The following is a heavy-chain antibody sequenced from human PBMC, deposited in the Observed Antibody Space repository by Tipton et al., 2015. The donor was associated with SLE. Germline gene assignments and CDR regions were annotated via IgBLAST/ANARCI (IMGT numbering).Heavy chain of an antibody. CDR1: GGSISSSKYY. V-gene: IGHV4-39*07. Sequence: TLSLTCTVSGGSISSSKYYWGWIRQPPGKGLEWIGSIYSSGSTYYNPSLKSRVSISVDTSKNQFFLNLCSVTAADTAVYFCARGGASVLIRNCYFDYWGQGSLVTVSS. J-gene: IGHJ4*02. CDR2: IYSSGST. D-gene: IGHD2-8*01. CDR3: ARGGASVLIRNCYFDY.